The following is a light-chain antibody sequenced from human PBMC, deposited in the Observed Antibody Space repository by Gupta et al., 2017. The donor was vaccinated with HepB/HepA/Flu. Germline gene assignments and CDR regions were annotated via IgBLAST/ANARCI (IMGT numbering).Light chain of an antibody. V-gene: IGLV8-61*01. CDR3: ALYINSGIRV. Sequence: QTAVTQEPSLSVSPGGTVTLTCGLSSGSVSTPYYPSWYQQTPGQAPRTLIYGTNSRSAGVPHRFSGSILGNRAALTITGAQTDDESNYYCALYINSGIRVFGGGTKVTVL. J-gene: IGLJ3*02. CDR1: SGSVSTPYY. CDR2: GTN.